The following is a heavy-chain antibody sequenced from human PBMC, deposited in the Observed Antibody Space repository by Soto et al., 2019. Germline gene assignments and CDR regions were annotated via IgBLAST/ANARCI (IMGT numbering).Heavy chain of an antibody. J-gene: IGHJ6*03. Sequence: QVQLVESGGGVVQPGRSLRLSCAASGFTFSSYGMHWVRQAPGKGLEWVAVIWYDGSNKYYADSVKGRFTISRDNSKNTLYLQMNSLRAEDTAVYYCARDCGDTYYYYMDVWGKGTTVTVSS. V-gene: IGHV3-33*01. CDR2: IWYDGSNK. CDR3: ARDCGDTYYYYMDV. D-gene: IGHD3-10*01. CDR1: GFTFSSYG.